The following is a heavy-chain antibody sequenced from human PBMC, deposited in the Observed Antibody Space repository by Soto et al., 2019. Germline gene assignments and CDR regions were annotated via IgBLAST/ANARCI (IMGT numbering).Heavy chain of an antibody. CDR2: ISGSGPIV. Sequence: QVQLVESGGGLVKPGGSLRLSCAASGFIFSDYYMSWIRQAPGKGLEWVSYISGSGPIVYYADSMKGRFTISRDNAKNSVYLQMNSLRVDDTAVYYCARDRGLYYYGSGSPSDLWGQGVLVTVSS. J-gene: IGHJ5*02. D-gene: IGHD3-10*01. CDR3: ARDRGLYYYGSGSPSDL. CDR1: GFIFSDYY. V-gene: IGHV3-11*01.